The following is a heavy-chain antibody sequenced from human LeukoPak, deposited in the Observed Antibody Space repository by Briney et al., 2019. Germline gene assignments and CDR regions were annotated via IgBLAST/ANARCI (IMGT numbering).Heavy chain of an antibody. CDR2: ISAYNGNT. CDR3: ARDSGGGGYSYGSSFDY. CDR1: GYTFTSYG. D-gene: IGHD5-18*01. J-gene: IGHJ4*02. Sequence: GASVKVSCKASGYTFTSYGISWVRQAPGQGLEWMGWISAYNGNTNYAQKLQGRVTMTTDTSTSTAYMELRSLRSDDTAVYYCARDSGGGGYSYGSSFDYWGQGTLVTVSS. V-gene: IGHV1-18*01.